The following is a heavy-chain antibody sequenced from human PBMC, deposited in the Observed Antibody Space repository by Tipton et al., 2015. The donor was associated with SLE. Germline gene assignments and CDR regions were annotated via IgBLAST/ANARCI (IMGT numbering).Heavy chain of an antibody. CDR1: GGSFSGYY. Sequence: TLSLTCAVYGGSFSGYYWSWIRQPPGKGLEWIGEINHSGSTNYNPSLKSRVTISVDTSKNQFSLKLNSVTAADTAVYYCARQGIWYFDLWGRGTLVTVSS. V-gene: IGHV4-34*01. CDR3: ARQGIWYFDL. J-gene: IGHJ2*01. CDR2: INHSGST.